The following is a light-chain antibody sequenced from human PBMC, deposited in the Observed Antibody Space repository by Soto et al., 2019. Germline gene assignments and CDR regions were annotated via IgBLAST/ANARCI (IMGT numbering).Light chain of an antibody. CDR2: AAS. CDR1: QSISSY. J-gene: IGKJ1*01. Sequence: DIQMTQSPSSLSASVGDRVTITCRASQSISSYLNWYQQKPGKAPKLLIYAASSLHSGGPSRFSGSGSGTDFTLTISSLQPEDFATYYCQQCYSTPWPFGQGTKVEIK. V-gene: IGKV1-39*01. CDR3: QQCYSTPWP.